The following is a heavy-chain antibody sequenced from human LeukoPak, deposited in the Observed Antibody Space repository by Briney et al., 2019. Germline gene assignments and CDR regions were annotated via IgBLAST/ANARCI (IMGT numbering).Heavy chain of an antibody. J-gene: IGHJ3*02. Sequence: SETLSLTCIVSGGSISSYYWSWIRQPPGKGLEWIGYIYYTGSTNYNPSLRSRVTISVDTSKNQLSLKLRSVTAADTAVYYCARQDSGTYLNPLDIWGQGTVVTVSS. V-gene: IGHV4-59*08. CDR1: GGSISSYY. CDR2: IYYTGST. D-gene: IGHD1-26*01. CDR3: ARQDSGTYLNPLDI.